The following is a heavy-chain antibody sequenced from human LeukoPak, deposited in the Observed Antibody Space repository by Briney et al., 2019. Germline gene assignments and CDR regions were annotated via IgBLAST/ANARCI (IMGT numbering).Heavy chain of an antibody. V-gene: IGHV3-23*01. CDR2: LSGSGGDT. CDR1: GFTFDDYG. Sequence: PGESLRLSCAASGFTFDDYGMSWVRQAPGKRLEWVSALSGSGGDTFYADSVKGRFTISRDNSKNTLYLQLSSLRPDDTAVYYCAKGAPSSSSIFDFWGPGTLVTVSS. D-gene: IGHD6-6*01. J-gene: IGHJ4*02. CDR3: AKGAPSSSSIFDF.